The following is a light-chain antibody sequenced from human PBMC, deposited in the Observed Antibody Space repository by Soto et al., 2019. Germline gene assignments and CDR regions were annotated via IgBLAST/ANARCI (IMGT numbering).Light chain of an antibody. CDR3: SSYKFSTTLRV. Sequence: QSALTQPASVSGSPGQSITLSCAGTTNDIGSYNYVSWFQQHPGEAPKLIIFEVTHRPSGISTRFSGSKSGNTASLTISDVQEEDEALYYCSSYKFSTTLRVFGGGTKLTVL. CDR1: TNDIGSYNY. V-gene: IGLV2-14*01. CDR2: EVT. J-gene: IGLJ3*02.